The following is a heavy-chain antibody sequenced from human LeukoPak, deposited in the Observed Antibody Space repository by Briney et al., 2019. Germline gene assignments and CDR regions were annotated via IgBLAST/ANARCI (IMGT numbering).Heavy chain of an antibody. CDR1: GFTFDDYA. CDR2: ISWNSGSI. Sequence: GGSLRLSCAASGFTFDDYAMHWVRQAPGKGLEWVSGISWNSGSIGYADSVKGRFTISRDNAENSLYLQMNSLRAEDTALYYCAKLPYGGNSLGAFDIWGQGTMVTVSS. V-gene: IGHV3-9*01. CDR3: AKLPYGGNSLGAFDI. D-gene: IGHD4-17*01. J-gene: IGHJ3*02.